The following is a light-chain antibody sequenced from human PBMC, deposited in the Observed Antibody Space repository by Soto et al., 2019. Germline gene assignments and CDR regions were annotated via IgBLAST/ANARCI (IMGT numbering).Light chain of an antibody. CDR1: QSVNSN. CDR3: QQYNNWPT. CDR2: GAS. Sequence: EIVMTQSPATLSVSPGERATLSCRASQSVNSNLAWYQQKPGQAPRLLIYGASTRATGVPARFSGSGSGTEFILTVSSLQSEDFAVCFCQQYNNWPTFGQGTKVEIK. V-gene: IGKV3-15*01. J-gene: IGKJ1*01.